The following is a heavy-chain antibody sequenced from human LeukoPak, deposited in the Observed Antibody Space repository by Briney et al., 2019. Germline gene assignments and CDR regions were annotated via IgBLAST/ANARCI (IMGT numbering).Heavy chain of an antibody. CDR2: ISAGGGST. V-gene: IGHV3-23*01. D-gene: IGHD3-9*01. CDR1: GFTFSSYA. CDR3: AKGDPPTYYDILTGQDY. J-gene: IGHJ4*02. Sequence: GGSLTLSCAASGFTFSSYAMSWVRQAPGKGLEWVAGISAGGGSTYYADSVKGRFTISRDNSKNMLYLQLNSLRAEDTAVYYCAKGDPPTYYDILTGQDYWGQGTLVTVSS.